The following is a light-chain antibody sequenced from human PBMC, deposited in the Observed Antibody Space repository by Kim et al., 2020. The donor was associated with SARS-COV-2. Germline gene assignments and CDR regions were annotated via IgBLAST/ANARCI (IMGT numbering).Light chain of an antibody. CDR1: QGISNY. J-gene: IGKJ3*01. CDR3: QNYKSAPLT. V-gene: IGKV1-27*01. CDR2: DAS. Sequence: ASVGYRVTITCRASQGISNYLAWYQQKTGKVPELLIYDASTLQSGVPSRFSGSGSGTDFTLTISSLQPEDVATYYCQNYKSAPLTFGPGTKVDIK.